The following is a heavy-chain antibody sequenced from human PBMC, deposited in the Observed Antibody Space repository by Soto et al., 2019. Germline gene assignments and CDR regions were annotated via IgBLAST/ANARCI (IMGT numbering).Heavy chain of an antibody. CDR2: ISGSGGST. CDR1: GFTFSSYA. CDR3: ARDKDYGFWRGDYVCY. J-gene: IGHJ4*02. V-gene: IGHV3-23*01. D-gene: IGHD3-3*01. Sequence: EVQLLESGGGLVQPGGSLRLSCAASGFTFSSYAMSWVRQAPGKGLEWVSAISGSGGSTYYADSVKGRFTISRDNSKNTLYLQRNSLRAEDPAVYHCARDKDYGFWRGDYVCYWGQGTLATVPS.